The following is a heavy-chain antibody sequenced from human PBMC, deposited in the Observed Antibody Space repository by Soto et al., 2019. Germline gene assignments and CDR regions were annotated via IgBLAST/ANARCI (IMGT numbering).Heavy chain of an antibody. J-gene: IGHJ6*02. V-gene: IGHV1-18*01. CDR2: ISTYNGDT. CDR1: GYTFTRSG. Sequence: QVQLVQSGAEVKKPGASVKVSCKASGYTFTRSGISWVRQAPGQGLEWMGWISTYNGDTNYAQKFQGRVTMTTDTSTSTGYMELRSLRSDDTAVYYCAREGVAPYYYYGMDVWGQGTTVTVSS. CDR3: AREGVAPYYYYGMDV. D-gene: IGHD5-12*01.